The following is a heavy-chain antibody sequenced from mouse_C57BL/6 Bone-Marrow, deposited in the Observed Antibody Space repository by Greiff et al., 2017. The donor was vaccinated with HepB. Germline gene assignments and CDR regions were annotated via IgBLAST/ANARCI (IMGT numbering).Heavy chain of an antibody. D-gene: IGHD1-1*01. J-gene: IGHJ1*03. CDR1: GYTFTSYW. CDR2: IDPNSGGT. CDR3: ARWYYGSSYDWYFDV. Sequence: QVQLKESGAELVKPGASVKLSCKASGYTFTSYWMHWVKQRPGRGLEWIGRIDPNSGGTKYNEKFKSKATLTVDKPSSTAYMQLSSLTSEDSAVYYCARWYYGSSYDWYFDVWGTGTTVTVSS. V-gene: IGHV1-72*01.